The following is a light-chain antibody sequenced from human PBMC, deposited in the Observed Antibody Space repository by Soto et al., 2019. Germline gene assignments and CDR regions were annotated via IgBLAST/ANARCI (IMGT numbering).Light chain of an antibody. Sequence: QSVLTQPASVSGSPGQSITISCTGTSSDVGSYNLVSWYQQHPGKAPKLMIYEGSKRPSGVSNRFSGSKSGNTASLPTSGLQAEDEADYSCCSYAGSSAWVFGGGTKLTVL. J-gene: IGLJ3*02. CDR3: CSYAGSSAWV. CDR2: EGS. V-gene: IGLV2-23*01. CDR1: SSDVGSYNL.